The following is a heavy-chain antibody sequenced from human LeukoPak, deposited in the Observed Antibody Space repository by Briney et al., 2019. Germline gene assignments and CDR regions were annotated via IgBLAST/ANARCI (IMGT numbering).Heavy chain of an antibody. Sequence: SSVKDSCKASGGTFSSYAISWVRQAPGQGLELMGGIIPIFGTANYAQKFQGRVTITADESTSTAYMELSSLRSEDTAVYYCAGDCGGDCYSPEPDAFDIWGQGTMVTVSS. J-gene: IGHJ3*02. CDR2: IIPIFGTA. CDR1: GGTFSSYA. V-gene: IGHV1-69*01. D-gene: IGHD2-21*01. CDR3: AGDCGGDCYSPEPDAFDI.